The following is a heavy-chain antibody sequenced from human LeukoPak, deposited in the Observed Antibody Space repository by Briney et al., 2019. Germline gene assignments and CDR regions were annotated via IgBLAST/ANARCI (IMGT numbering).Heavy chain of an antibody. Sequence: SETLSLTCIVSGGSISLYHWSWVRQSPGKGLDWLGYINHSGTTNYDPSLKSRITMSIDTSKKEFSLKVTSLTAADTAVYYCARRGSGSPFDYWGLGTLVTVSS. CDR1: GGSISLYH. D-gene: IGHD3-10*01. V-gene: IGHV4-59*01. J-gene: IGHJ4*02. CDR2: INHSGTT. CDR3: ARRGSGSPFDY.